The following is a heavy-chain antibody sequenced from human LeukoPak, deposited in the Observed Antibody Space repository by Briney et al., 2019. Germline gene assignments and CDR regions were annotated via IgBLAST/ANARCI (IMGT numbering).Heavy chain of an antibody. CDR3: AGSGHRYSRD. V-gene: IGHV4-4*09. Sequence: PAETLSLTCSASGYSVSSGYWIWIRQPPGKGLEWIGYIYDSGITDYNSSLKSRLTISGDTSNNQFSLNLRSVTAADTAVYYCAGSGHRYSRDWGQGILVTVSS. D-gene: IGHD6-25*01. CDR1: GYSVSSGY. J-gene: IGHJ1*01. CDR2: IYDSGIT.